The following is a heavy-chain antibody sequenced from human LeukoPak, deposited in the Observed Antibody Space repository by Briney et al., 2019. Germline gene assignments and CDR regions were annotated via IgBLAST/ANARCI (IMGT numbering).Heavy chain of an antibody. V-gene: IGHV1-69*13. CDR3: ARAGSRNVGDGYPIGGFDY. CDR1: GGTFSSYA. CDR2: IIPIFGTA. J-gene: IGHJ4*02. D-gene: IGHD5-24*01. Sequence: ASVKVSCKASGGTFSSYAISWVRQAPGQGLEWMGGIIPIFGTANYAQKFQGRVTITADESTSTAYMELSSLRSEDTAVYYCARAGSRNVGDGYPIGGFDYWGQGTLVTVSS.